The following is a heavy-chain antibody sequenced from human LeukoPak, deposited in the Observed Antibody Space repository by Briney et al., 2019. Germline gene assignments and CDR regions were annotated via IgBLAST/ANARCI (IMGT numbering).Heavy chain of an antibody. J-gene: IGHJ4*02. D-gene: IGHD3-16*01. CDR1: GGSISSSGYY. CDR3: ARHMWMITFGGVDFDF. Sequence: SETLSLTCTVSGGSISSSGYYWGWIRQPPGKGLEWIGNLYYSGSTYYNPSLRSRGTISVDTSKNQFSLKLTSVTAADTAVYYCARHMWMITFGGVDFDFWGQGILVTVS. CDR2: LYYSGST. V-gene: IGHV4-39*01.